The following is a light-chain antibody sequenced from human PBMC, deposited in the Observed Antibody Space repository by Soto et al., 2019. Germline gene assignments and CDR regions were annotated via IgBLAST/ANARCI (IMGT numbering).Light chain of an antibody. CDR3: CSYAGSFTYV. Sequence: QSVLTQPRSVSGSPGQSVTISCTGPSIDVGGSNYVSWYQQHPGKAPKFMIFEGNKRPSGLSNRFSGSKSGNTASLTISGLQAEDEADYYCCSYAGSFTYVFGTGTKLTVL. CDR1: SIDVGGSNY. V-gene: IGLV2-11*01. CDR2: EGN. J-gene: IGLJ1*01.